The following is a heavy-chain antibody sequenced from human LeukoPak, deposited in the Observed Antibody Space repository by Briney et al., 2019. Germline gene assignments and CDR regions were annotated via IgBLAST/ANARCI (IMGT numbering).Heavy chain of an antibody. Sequence: ASVKVSCKASGYTFTDYYMHWVRQAPGQGLEWMGWINPNSGGTNYAQKFQGRVTMTRDTSISTAYMELSRLRSDDTAVYYCARFPRTEYYYDSSGYYQRMYYFDYWGQGTLVTVSS. CDR3: ARFPRTEYYYDSSGYYQRMYYFDY. CDR2: INPNSGGT. CDR1: GYTFTDYY. J-gene: IGHJ4*02. V-gene: IGHV1-2*02. D-gene: IGHD3-22*01.